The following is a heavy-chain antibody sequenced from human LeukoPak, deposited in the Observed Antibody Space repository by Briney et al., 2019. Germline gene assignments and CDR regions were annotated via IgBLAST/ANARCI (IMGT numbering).Heavy chain of an antibody. Sequence: GRSLRLSCAASGFTFSSYGMHWVRQAPGKGLEWVAVISYDGSNKYYADSVKGRFTISRDNSKNTLYLQMNSLRAEDTAVYYCAKELDFCMDVWGQGTTVTVSS. CDR3: AKELDFCMDV. V-gene: IGHV3-30*18. CDR1: GFTFSSYG. CDR2: ISYDGSNK. J-gene: IGHJ6*02.